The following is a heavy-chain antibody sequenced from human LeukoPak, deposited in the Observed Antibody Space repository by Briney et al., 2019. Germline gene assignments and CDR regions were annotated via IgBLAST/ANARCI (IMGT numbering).Heavy chain of an antibody. CDR3: ARGRSMNPYSSSSVWFDP. CDR2: INQSGST. V-gene: IGHV4-34*01. D-gene: IGHD6-6*01. Sequence: PSETLSLTCAVYGGSFSGYYGSWSRQPPGKGLEWIGEINQSGSTNYNPSLKSRVTISVDTSKNQFSLKLSSVTAADTAVYYCARGRSMNPYSSSSVWFDPWGQGTLVTVSS. J-gene: IGHJ5*02. CDR1: GGSFSGYY.